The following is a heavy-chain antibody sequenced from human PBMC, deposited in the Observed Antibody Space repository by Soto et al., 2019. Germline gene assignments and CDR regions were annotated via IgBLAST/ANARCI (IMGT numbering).Heavy chain of an antibody. D-gene: IGHD4-17*01. J-gene: IGHJ4*02. CDR1: GFTFSSYS. CDR2: ISSSSSYI. V-gene: IGHV3-21*01. Sequence: EVQLVESGGGLVKPGGSLRLSCAASGFTFSSYSMNWVRQAPGKGLEWVSSISSSSSYIYYADSVKGRFTISRDNAKNSLYLQMNSLRAEDTAVYYCAREGSYGVTNFDSWGQGTLVTVSS. CDR3: AREGSYGVTNFDS.